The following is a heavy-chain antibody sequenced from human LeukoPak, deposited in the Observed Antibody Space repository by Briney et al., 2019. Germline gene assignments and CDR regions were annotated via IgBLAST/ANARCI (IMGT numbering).Heavy chain of an antibody. CDR2: IYYSGST. CDR1: GGSISSYY. Sequence: PSETLSLTCTVSGGSISSYYWSWIRQPPGKGLEWIGYIYYSGSTNYNPSLKSRVTISVDTSKNQFSLKLSSVTAADTAVYYCARDVRAVAGTNWFDPWGQGTLVTVSS. V-gene: IGHV4-59*01. CDR3: ARDVRAVAGTNWFDP. D-gene: IGHD6-19*01. J-gene: IGHJ5*02.